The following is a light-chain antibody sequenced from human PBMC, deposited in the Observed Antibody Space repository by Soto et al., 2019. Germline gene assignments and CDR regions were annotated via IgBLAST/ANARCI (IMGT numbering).Light chain of an antibody. CDR1: SSDIGGYNY. CDR2: DVT. J-gene: IGLJ1*01. Sequence: QSALTQPASVSGSPGQSITISCTGTSSDIGGYNYVSWYQQHPGKAPKLLIPDVTNRPSGVSNRFFGSKSANTASLTISGLQAEDEAEYYCRSYTSSTTFVFGPGTKVTVL. V-gene: IGLV2-14*03. CDR3: RSYTSSTTFV.